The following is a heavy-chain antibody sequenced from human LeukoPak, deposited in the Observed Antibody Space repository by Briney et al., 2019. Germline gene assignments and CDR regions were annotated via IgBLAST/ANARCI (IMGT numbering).Heavy chain of an antibody. CDR3: VQEGPRGPAFDI. CDR2: ISGSGSGT. CDR1: GVTFNSYV. V-gene: IGHV3-23*01. J-gene: IGHJ3*02. Sequence: GGSLRLSCEASGVTFNSYVMSWVRQAPGKGPEWVSGISGSGSGTYYADSVKGRFAISRDNSKNTLYLQMNSLRVEDTAVYYCVQEGPRGPAFDIWGQGTKVTVSS.